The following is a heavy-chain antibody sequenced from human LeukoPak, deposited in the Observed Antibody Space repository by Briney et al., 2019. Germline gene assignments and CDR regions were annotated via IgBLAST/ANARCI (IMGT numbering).Heavy chain of an antibody. CDR3: AKGTSSWHEFDS. D-gene: IGHD6-13*01. Sequence: GGSLRLSCAASGFTSDDYAMHWVRQAPGKGLEWVSLITWDGDSTYYADSVKGRFTISRDNSKNYLYLQMNSLRAEDTALYYCAKGTSSWHEFDSWGQGTLVTVSS. J-gene: IGHJ4*02. CDR2: ITWDGDST. V-gene: IGHV3-43D*03. CDR1: GFTSDDYA.